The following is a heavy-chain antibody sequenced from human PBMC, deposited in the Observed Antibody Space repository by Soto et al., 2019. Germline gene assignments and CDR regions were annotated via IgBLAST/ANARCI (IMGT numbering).Heavy chain of an antibody. Sequence: GGSLRLSCAASGFTFSSYGMHWVRQAPGKGLEWVAVISYDGSNKYYADSVKGRFTISRDNSKNTLYLQMNSLRAEDTAVYYCAKDLVVVAVGYYYGMDVWGQGTTVTVSS. CDR3: AKDLVVVAVGYYYGMDV. CDR1: GFTFSSYG. J-gene: IGHJ6*02. V-gene: IGHV3-30*18. CDR2: ISYDGSNK. D-gene: IGHD2-15*01.